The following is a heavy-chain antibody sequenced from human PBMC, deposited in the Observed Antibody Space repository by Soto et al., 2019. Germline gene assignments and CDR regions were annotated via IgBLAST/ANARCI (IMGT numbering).Heavy chain of an antibody. J-gene: IGHJ4*02. V-gene: IGHV4-34*01. D-gene: IGHD4-17*01. CDR1: GGSFGGYS. CDR2: INQSGST. Sequence: QVQLRQWGAGLLKPSETLSLTCAVYGGSFGGYSWTWIRQPPGKGLEWLGEINQSGSTNYNASLKIRVTIAIYTYKNQFSLNLKSVTAADTAVYYCARGGDYEGWGQGTLVTVSS. CDR3: ARGGDYEG.